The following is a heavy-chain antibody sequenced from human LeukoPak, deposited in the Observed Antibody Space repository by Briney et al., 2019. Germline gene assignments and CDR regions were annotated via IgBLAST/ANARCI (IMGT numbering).Heavy chain of an antibody. CDR3: ASCSVVRGVIITHFDP. CDR2: IIPIFGTA. J-gene: IGHJ5*02. Sequence: SVKVSCKASGGTFSSYAISWVRQAPGQGLEWMGGIIPIFGTANYAQKFQGRVTITTDESTSTAYMELSSLRSEDTAVYYCASCSVVRGVIITHFDPWGQGTLVTVSS. V-gene: IGHV1-69*05. D-gene: IGHD3-10*01. CDR1: GGTFSSYA.